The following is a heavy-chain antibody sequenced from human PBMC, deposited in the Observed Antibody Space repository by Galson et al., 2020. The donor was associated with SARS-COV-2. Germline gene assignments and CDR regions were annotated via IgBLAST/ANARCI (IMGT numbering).Heavy chain of an antibody. CDR3: AKVLLYYYDSSGYYNSWSFDY. CDR2: ISGSGGST. CDR1: GFTFSSYA. Sequence: GGSLRLSCAASGFTFSSYAMSWVRQAPGKGLEWVSAISGSGGSTYYADSVKGRFTISRDNSKNTLYLQMNSLRAEDTAVYYCAKVLLYYYDSSGYYNSWSFDYWGQGTLVTVSS. V-gene: IGHV3-23*01. J-gene: IGHJ4*02. D-gene: IGHD3-22*01.